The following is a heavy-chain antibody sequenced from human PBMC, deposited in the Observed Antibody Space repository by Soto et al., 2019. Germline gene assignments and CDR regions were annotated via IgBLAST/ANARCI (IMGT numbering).Heavy chain of an antibody. V-gene: IGHV1-3*01. CDR2: INAGNGNT. CDR3: ARDYSSGWVPRYWFDP. D-gene: IGHD6-19*01. Sequence: ASVKVSCKASGYTFTSYAMHWVRQAPGQRLEWMGWINAGNGNTKYSQKFQGRVTITRDTSACTAYMELSSLRSEDTAVYYCARDYSSGWVPRYWFDPWGQGTLVTVSS. J-gene: IGHJ5*02. CDR1: GYTFTSYA.